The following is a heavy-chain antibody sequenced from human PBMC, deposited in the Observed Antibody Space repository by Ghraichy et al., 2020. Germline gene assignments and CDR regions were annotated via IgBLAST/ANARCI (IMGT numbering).Heavy chain of an antibody. J-gene: IGHJ6*02. D-gene: IGHD6-19*01. V-gene: IGHV1-46*01. CDR3: ARDVGDSSGWSALYFYYGLDV. CDR2: INPSGGST. Sequence: ASVKVSCKASGYTFTSYYMHWVRQAPGQGLEWMGVINPSGGSTSYAQKFQGRVTMTRDTSTSTVYMELSSLRSEDTAVYYCARDVGDSSGWSALYFYYGLDVWGQGTTVTVSS. CDR1: GYTFTSYY.